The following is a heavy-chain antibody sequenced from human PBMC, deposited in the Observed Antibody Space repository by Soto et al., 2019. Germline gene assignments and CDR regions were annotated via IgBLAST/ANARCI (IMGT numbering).Heavy chain of an antibody. CDR1: GSTFSTYA. Sequence: EVQLLESGGGLVQPGGSLRLSCTASGSTFSTYAMSWVRQAPGKGLEWVSTISDSGSTYYADSVKGRFTISRDNSKNTLYLEMNSLRAEDTAVYYCAKDKGGRYCSRTSCLYSFDYWGQGTLVTVSS. J-gene: IGHJ4*02. CDR3: AKDKGGRYCSRTSCLYSFDY. CDR2: ISDSGST. D-gene: IGHD2-2*01. V-gene: IGHV3-23*01.